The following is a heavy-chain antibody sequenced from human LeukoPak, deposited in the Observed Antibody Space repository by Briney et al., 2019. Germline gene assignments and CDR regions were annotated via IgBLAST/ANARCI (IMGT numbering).Heavy chain of an antibody. CDR3: ARVGGYSGYAQS. V-gene: IGHV4-59*01. J-gene: IGHJ4*02. CDR1: GGSISSYY. Sequence: SETLSLTCTVSGGSISSYYWSWIRQPPGKGLEWIGYIYYSGSTNYNPSLKSRVTISVDTSKNQFSLKLSSVTAADTAVYYCARVGGYSGYAQSRGQGTLVTVSS. D-gene: IGHD5-12*01. CDR2: IYYSGST.